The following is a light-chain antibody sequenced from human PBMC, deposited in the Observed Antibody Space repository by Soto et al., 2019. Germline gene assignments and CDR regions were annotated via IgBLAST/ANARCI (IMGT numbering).Light chain of an antibody. Sequence: QSALTQPASVSGSPGQSITISCTGTSSDVGGYNYVSWYQQHPGKVPKLMIYEVSNRPSGVVNRFSGSKSGNTASLTISGLQAEDEADYYCSSLTSSSTQVCGTGTKVTV. V-gene: IGLV2-14*01. CDR3: SSLTSSSTQV. J-gene: IGLJ1*01. CDR2: EVS. CDR1: SSDVGGYNY.